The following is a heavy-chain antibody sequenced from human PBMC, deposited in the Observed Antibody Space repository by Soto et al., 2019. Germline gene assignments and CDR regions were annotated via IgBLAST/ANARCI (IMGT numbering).Heavy chain of an antibody. J-gene: IGHJ6*02. CDR3: AKGSGSHEPYYYYGMDV. V-gene: IGHV3-30*18. CDR2: ISYDGSNK. D-gene: IGHD1-26*01. Sequence: GGSLRLSCAASGFTFSSYGMHWVRQAPGKGLEWVAVISYDGSNKHDADSVKGRFTISRDNFKNTLYLQMNSLRAEDTAVYYCAKGSGSHEPYYYYGMDVWGQGTTVTVSS. CDR1: GFTFSSYG.